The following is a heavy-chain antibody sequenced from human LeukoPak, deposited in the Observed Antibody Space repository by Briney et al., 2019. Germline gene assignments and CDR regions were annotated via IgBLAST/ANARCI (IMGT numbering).Heavy chain of an antibody. V-gene: IGHV3-48*01. CDR3: AGDGVSDY. J-gene: IGHJ4*02. CDR2: ISSSSSTI. Sequence: GGSLRLSCAASGFTFSSYSMNWVRQAPGKGLEWVSYISSSSSTIYYADSVKGRFTISRDNAKNSLYLQMNSLRAEDTAVYYCAGDGVSDYWGQGTLVTVSS. CDR1: GFTFSSYS.